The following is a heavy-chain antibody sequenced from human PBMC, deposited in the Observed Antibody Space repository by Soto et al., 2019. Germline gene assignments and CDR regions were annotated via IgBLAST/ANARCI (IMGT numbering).Heavy chain of an antibody. CDR3: AKGLIWYYYGSGSPQFDP. CDR2: ISGSGGST. V-gene: IGHV3-23*01. J-gene: IGHJ5*02. CDR1: EIVFLGDA. D-gene: IGHD3-10*01. Sequence: GGSLRHTVAASEIVFLGDAMSWIRQAPGKALECVSAISGSGGSTCYADSVKGRFTISRDNSKNTLYLQMNSLRAEDTAVFYCAKGLIWYYYGSGSPQFDPWGQGTLVTVSS.